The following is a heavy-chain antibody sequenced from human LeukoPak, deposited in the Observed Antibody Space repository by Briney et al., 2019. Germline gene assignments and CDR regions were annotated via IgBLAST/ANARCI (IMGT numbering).Heavy chain of an antibody. Sequence: KPSETLSLTCTVSGGSISSGDYYWSWLRQHPGKGLEWIGYIYYSGSTYYNPSLKSRVTISVDTSKNQFSLKLSSVTAADTAVYYCARVPGYSYGLSGVLDYWGQGTLVTVSS. D-gene: IGHD5-18*01. CDR3: ARVPGYSYGLSGVLDY. CDR1: GGSISSGDYY. J-gene: IGHJ4*02. V-gene: IGHV4-31*03. CDR2: IYYSGST.